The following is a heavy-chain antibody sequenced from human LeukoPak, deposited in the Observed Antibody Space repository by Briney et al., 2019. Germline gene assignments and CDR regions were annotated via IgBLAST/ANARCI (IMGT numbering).Heavy chain of an antibody. CDR2: LHPGDSDA. D-gene: IGHD3-10*01. V-gene: IGHV5-51*01. J-gene: IGHJ3*02. CDR3: ARCGLGFGEFGAFDI. Sequence: GESLKISCKGSGYSFSTYWIGWVRQMPGKGLDWMGILHPGDSDARYSPSFQGQVTISADKSISTAYLQWNNLKASDTAMYYCARCGLGFGEFGAFDIWGQGTVVTVSS. CDR1: GYSFSTYW.